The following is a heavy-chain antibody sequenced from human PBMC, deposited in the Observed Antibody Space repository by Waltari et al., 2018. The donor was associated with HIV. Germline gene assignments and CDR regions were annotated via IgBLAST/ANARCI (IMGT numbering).Heavy chain of an antibody. Sequence: QVQLVQSGAEVKKPGASVKVSCKASGYTFTNYEIGWVRQAPGQGLEWMGWISGYNGNTNYTQKMQGRVTLTTDTSKNIAYMELRSLRYDDTAVYYCARFLAVPAASNYMDVWGKGTTVTVSS. V-gene: IGHV1-18*01. J-gene: IGHJ6*03. CDR2: ISGYNGNT. CDR1: GYTFTNYE. CDR3: ARFLAVPAASNYMDV. D-gene: IGHD2-2*01.